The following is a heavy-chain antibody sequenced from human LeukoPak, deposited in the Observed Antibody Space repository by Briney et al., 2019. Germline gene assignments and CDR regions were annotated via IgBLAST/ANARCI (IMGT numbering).Heavy chain of an antibody. Sequence: ASVKVSCKASGYIFTGYYMCWVRQAPGRGLEWMGWINPNTGGTNYAQKFQGRVTMTRDTSISTAYMELSRLRSDDTAVYYCARGLIAGYYFDYWGQGTLVTVSS. CDR3: ARGLIAGYYFDY. V-gene: IGHV1-2*02. CDR1: GYIFTGYY. D-gene: IGHD2-2*03. J-gene: IGHJ4*02. CDR2: INPNTGGT.